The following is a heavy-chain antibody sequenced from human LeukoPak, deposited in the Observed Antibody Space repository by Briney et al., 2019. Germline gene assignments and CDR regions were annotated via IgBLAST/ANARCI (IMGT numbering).Heavy chain of an antibody. CDR3: ARVDSSGYYLDY. Sequence: SVKVSCKASGGTFSSYTISWVRQAPGQGLEWMGRIIPILGIANYAQKFQGRVTITADKSTSTAYMELSSLRSEDTAVYYCARVDSSGYYLDYWGQGTLVTDSS. CDR2: IIPILGIA. D-gene: IGHD3-22*01. J-gene: IGHJ4*02. CDR1: GGTFSSYT. V-gene: IGHV1-69*02.